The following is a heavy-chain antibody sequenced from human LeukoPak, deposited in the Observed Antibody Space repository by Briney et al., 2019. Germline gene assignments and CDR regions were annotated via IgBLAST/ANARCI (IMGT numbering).Heavy chain of an antibody. J-gene: IGHJ5*02. V-gene: IGHV4-59*01. CDR1: GGSISSYY. CDR3: ARDLFKTPAVAGTNRQASNWFDP. Sequence: SETLTLTCTVSGGSISSYYWSWIRQPPGKGLEWIGYIYYSGSTNHNPSLKSRVTISVDTSKNQFSLKLSSVTAADTAVYYCARDLFKTPAVAGTNRQASNWFDPWGQGTLVTVSS. D-gene: IGHD6-19*01. CDR2: IYYSGST.